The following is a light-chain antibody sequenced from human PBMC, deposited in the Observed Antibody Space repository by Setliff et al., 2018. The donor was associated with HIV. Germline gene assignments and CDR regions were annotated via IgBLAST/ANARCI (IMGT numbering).Light chain of an antibody. Sequence: QSVLTQPASVSGSPGQSITISCTGTSSDVGTYNFVSWYQQFPGKAPKLMIYEGSKRPSGVSNRFSASNSGNTASLTISGLQAEDEADYHCCSHAGSNTYAFGVGTKVTVL. J-gene: IGLJ1*01. CDR3: CSHAGSNTYA. CDR1: SSDVGTYNF. CDR2: EGS. V-gene: IGLV2-23*01.